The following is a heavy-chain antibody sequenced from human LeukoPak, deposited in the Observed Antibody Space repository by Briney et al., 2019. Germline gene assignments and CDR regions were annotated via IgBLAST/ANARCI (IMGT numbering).Heavy chain of an antibody. CDR1: GGTFSSYA. CDR2: IIPIFGTA. CDR3: ARVVNYYASSGLLD. V-gene: IGHV1-69*13. J-gene: IGHJ4*02. Sequence: ASVKVSCKASGGTFSSYAISWVRQAPGQGLEWMGGIIPIFGTANYAQKFQGRVTITADESTSTAYMELSSLRSEDTAVYYCARVVNYYASSGLLDGGQGTQATAPS. D-gene: IGHD3-22*01.